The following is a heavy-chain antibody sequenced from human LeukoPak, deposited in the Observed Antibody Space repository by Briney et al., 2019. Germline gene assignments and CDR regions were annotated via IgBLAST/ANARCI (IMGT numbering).Heavy chain of an antibody. D-gene: IGHD3-22*01. V-gene: IGHV1-2*02. J-gene: IGHJ4*02. Sequence: ASVKVSCKASGYTFTSYDINWVRQAPGQGLEWMGWINPNSGGTNYAQKFQGRVTMTRDTSISTAYMELSRLRSDDTAVYYCARGKGHYHYFDYWGQGTLVTVSS. CDR2: INPNSGGT. CDR1: GYTFTSYD. CDR3: ARGKGHYHYFDY.